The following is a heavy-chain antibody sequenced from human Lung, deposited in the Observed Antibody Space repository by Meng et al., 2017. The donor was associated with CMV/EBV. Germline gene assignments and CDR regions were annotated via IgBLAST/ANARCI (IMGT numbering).Heavy chain of an antibody. V-gene: IGHV3-23*01. D-gene: IGHD2-2*01. Sequence: GESLKISCAASGFTFSTYDMSWVRQAPGKGLEWVSGISGSGLTTYYADSVKGRFTISRDYSTNTLYLQMDSLRAEDTALYYCAKFPRHLYCSTTSCFRADWGQG. J-gene: IGHJ4*02. CDR2: ISGSGLTT. CDR1: GFTFSTYD. CDR3: AKFPRHLYCSTTSCFRAD.